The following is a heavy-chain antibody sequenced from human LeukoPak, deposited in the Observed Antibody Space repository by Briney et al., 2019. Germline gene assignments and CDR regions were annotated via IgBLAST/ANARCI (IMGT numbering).Heavy chain of an antibody. J-gene: IGHJ3*02. CDR3: ARYCGGDCSITDAFDI. Sequence: GGSLRLSCAASGFTFSSYSMNWVRQAPGKGLEWVSSISSSSSYIYYADSVKGRFTISRDNAKNSLYLQMNSLRAEDTAVYYCARYCGGDCSITDAFDIWGQGTMVTVSS. D-gene: IGHD2-21*01. V-gene: IGHV3-21*01. CDR2: ISSSSSYI. CDR1: GFTFSSYS.